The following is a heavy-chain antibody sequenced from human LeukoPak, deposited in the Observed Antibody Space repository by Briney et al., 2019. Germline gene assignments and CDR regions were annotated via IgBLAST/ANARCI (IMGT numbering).Heavy chain of an antibody. CDR3: ARDLVGATGGGNY. D-gene: IGHD1-26*01. V-gene: IGHV3-20*04. CDR2: INWNGGST. Sequence: GGSLRLSCAASGFTFDDYGMSWVRQAPGKGLEWVSGINWNGGSTGYADSVKGRFSISRDNTKNSLYLQMNSLRAEDTALYYCARDLVGATGGGNYWGQGTLVTVSS. J-gene: IGHJ4*02. CDR1: GFTFDDYG.